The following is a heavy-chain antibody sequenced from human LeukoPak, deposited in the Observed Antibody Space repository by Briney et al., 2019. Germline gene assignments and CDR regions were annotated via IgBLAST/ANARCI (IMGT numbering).Heavy chain of an antibody. CDR1: GFIFSGYA. V-gene: IGHV3-64D*08. CDR3: VKALGSGRSLYNFEY. J-gene: IGHJ4*02. D-gene: IGHD6-19*01. Sequence: GGSLRLSCSASGFIFSGYAMHWDRQAPGEGLEYFSGITSNGGSTYYADSVKGRFTISRDNSENILYLQMRSLRREDTAAYYCVKALGSGRSLYNFEYWGQGALVTVSS. CDR2: ITSNGGST.